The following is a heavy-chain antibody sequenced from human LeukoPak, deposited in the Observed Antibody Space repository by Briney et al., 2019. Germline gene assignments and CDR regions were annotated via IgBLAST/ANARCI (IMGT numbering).Heavy chain of an antibody. V-gene: IGHV3-30-3*01. Sequence: PGGSLRLSCAASGFTFSSYAMHWVREAPGKGLEWVAVISYDGSNKYYADSVKGRFTISRDNSKNTLYLQMNSLRAEDTAVYYCAGGVLIDYWGQGTLVTVSS. CDR3: AGGVLIDY. J-gene: IGHJ4*02. D-gene: IGHD3-16*01. CDR1: GFTFSSYA. CDR2: ISYDGSNK.